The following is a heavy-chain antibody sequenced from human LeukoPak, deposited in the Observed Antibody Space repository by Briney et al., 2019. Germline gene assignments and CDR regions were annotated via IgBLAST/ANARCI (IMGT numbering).Heavy chain of an antibody. CDR2: INPSGGST. V-gene: IGHV1-46*01. J-gene: IGHJ5*02. CDR3: AIISSGYYH. CDR1: GYTFTSYY. Sequence: GASVKVSCKASGYTFTSYYMHWVRQAPGQGLEWMGIINPSGGSTSYAQKFQGRVTMTRDTSSSTDYMELSSLRSEDTAVYYCAIISSGYYHWGQGTLVTVSS. D-gene: IGHD3-22*01.